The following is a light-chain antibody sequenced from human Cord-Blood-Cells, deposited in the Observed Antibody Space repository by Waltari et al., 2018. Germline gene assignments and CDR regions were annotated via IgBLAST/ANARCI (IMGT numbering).Light chain of an antibody. CDR3: SSYTSSSTYV. CDR1: AGTVGGFTY. V-gene: IGLV2-14*01. Sequence: SALIPPASFAGSPGNPSTTPCTGTAGTVGGFTYFPWYQQHPGKAPKLMIYDVSNRPSGVSNRFSGSKSGNTAPLTISGLQAEDEADYYCSSYTSSSTYVFGTGTKVTVL. CDR2: DVS. J-gene: IGLJ1*01.